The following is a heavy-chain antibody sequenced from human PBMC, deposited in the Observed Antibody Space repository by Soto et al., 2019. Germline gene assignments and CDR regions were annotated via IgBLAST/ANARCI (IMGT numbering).Heavy chain of an antibody. CDR1: GVTVSYYW. J-gene: IGHJ3*01. D-gene: IGHD2-21*02. CDR2: IHSDGSST. V-gene: IGHV3-74*01. CDR3: ARGDRGAFDL. Sequence: EVQLVESEGGLVQPGGSLRLSCAASGVTVSYYWMRWVRQAPGQGLVWVSRIHSDGSSTTYADSVKGRFTISRDNAKNTLYLQMNSLRAEDTAVYYCARGDRGAFDLWGQGTMVTVSS.